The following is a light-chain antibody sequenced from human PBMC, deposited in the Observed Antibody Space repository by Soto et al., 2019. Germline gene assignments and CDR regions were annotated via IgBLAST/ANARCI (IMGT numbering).Light chain of an antibody. V-gene: IGKV3-15*01. CDR2: DAS. Sequence: EIVMTQSPATLSVSPGEGATLSCKASQNVYNNLAWYQQRPGQTPRLLIYDASTRATGISTRFSDSGYGTKFTLTISSLQSEDFAVYFCQQCRNWPLTFGGGTKVDIK. J-gene: IGKJ4*01. CDR3: QQCRNWPLT. CDR1: QNVYNN.